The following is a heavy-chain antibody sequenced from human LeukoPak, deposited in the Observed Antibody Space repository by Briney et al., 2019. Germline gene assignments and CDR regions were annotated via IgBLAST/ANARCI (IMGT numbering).Heavy chain of an antibody. V-gene: IGHV1-46*01. CDR3: ASGFGVVATRLGDDY. Sequence: GASVKVSCKASGYTFTSYYMHWVRQAPGQGLEWMGIINPSGGSTSYAQKFQGRVTMTRDMSTSTVYMELSSLRSEDTAVYYCASGFGVVATRLGDDYWGQGTLVTVSS. D-gene: IGHD5-12*01. CDR2: INPSGGST. CDR1: GYTFTSYY. J-gene: IGHJ4*02.